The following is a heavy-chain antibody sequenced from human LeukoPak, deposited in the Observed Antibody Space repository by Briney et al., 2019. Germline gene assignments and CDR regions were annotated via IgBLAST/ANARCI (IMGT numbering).Heavy chain of an antibody. V-gene: IGHV3-23*01. CDR3: AKNGDCSGGNCYSSLDY. D-gene: IGHD2-15*01. J-gene: IGHJ4*02. CDR1: GFSFSSHS. Sequence: PGGSLRLSCSASGFSFSSHSMAWVRQASGKGLEWVSGILPGGSTYYADSVKGRLTISRDNSKNTLYLQMNSLRAEDTAVYYCAKNGDCSGGNCYSSLDYWGQGTLVTVSS. CDR2: ILPGGST.